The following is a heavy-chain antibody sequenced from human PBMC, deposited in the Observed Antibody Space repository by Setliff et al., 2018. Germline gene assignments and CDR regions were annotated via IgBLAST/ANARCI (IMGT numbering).Heavy chain of an antibody. CDR3: ARDAAYFDILTGTNYLDP. Sequence: GGSLRLSCVTSGFAFTSYDMAWVRQAPGKGLEWVASINNGGVSADYADSVKGRFTISRDNSKNTLYLQMNSLRTEDTGVYYCARDAAYFDILTGTNYLDPWGQGTLVTVSS. CDR1: GFAFTSYD. V-gene: IGHV3-23*01. J-gene: IGHJ5*02. D-gene: IGHD3-9*01. CDR2: INNGGVSA.